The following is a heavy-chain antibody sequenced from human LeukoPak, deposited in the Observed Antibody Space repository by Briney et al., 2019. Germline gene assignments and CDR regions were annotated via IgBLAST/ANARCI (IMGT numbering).Heavy chain of an antibody. J-gene: IGHJ5*02. D-gene: IGHD2-2*01. CDR2: IYYSGST. CDR1: GGSISSGGYY. Sequence: SETLSLTCTVSGGSISSGGYYWSWIRQHPGKGLEWIGYIYYSGSTYYHPSLKSRVTISVDTSKNQFSLKLSSVTAADTAVYYCARAAETGIVVVPAAIGIFGFDPWGQGTLVTVSS. V-gene: IGHV4-31*03. CDR3: ARAAETGIVVVPAAIGIFGFDP.